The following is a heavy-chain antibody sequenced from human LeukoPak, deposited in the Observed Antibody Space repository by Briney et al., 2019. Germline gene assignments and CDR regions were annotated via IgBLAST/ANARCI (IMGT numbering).Heavy chain of an antibody. Sequence: GASVKVSCKASGGTFSSYAISWVRQAPGQGLEWMGGIIPIFGTANYAQKFQGRVTITTDESTSTAYMELSSLRSEDTAVYYCASLTYYYGSGSYPYWGQGTLVTVSS. CDR3: ASLTYYYGSGSYPY. D-gene: IGHD3-10*01. CDR2: IIPIFGTA. V-gene: IGHV1-69*05. J-gene: IGHJ4*02. CDR1: GGTFSSYA.